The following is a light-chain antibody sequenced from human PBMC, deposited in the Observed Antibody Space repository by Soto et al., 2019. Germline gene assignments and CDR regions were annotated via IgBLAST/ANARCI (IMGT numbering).Light chain of an antibody. CDR2: EVS. CDR3: CSYAGSNYV. J-gene: IGLJ1*01. V-gene: IGLV2-23*02. CDR1: SSDVGNYNL. Sequence: QCVLTQPASVSGSPLQSITISCTGTSSDVGNYNLVSWYQHHPGKAPKLIIYEVSKRPSGVSNRFSGSKSGDTASLTISGLQAEDEADYYCCSYAGSNYVFGTGTKVTVL.